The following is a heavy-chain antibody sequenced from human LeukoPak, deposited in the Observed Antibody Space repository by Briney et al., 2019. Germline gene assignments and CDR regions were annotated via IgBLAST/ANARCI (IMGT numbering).Heavy chain of an antibody. D-gene: IGHD3-10*01. Sequence: GGSLRLSCAASGFTFSNAWMSWVRQAPGKGLEWVGRIKSKTDGGTTDYAAPVKGRFTISRDDSKNTLYLQMNSLRAEDTAVYYCAKDRGFRGVIILYYYGMDVWGQGTTVTVSS. CDR2: IKSKTDGGTT. J-gene: IGHJ6*02. CDR3: AKDRGFRGVIILYYYGMDV. V-gene: IGHV3-15*01. CDR1: GFTFSNAW.